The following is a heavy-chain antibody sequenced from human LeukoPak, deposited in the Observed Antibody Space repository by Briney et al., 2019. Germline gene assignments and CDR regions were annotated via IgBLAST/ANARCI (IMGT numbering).Heavy chain of an antibody. V-gene: IGHV4-59*01. CDR1: GGSISTYY. CDR2: IHYSGNT. CDR3: TRGEGYYGSGNFLVW. J-gene: IGHJ4*02. D-gene: IGHD3-10*01. Sequence: PSETLSLTCSVSGGSISTYYWNWIRQPPGRGLERIGYIHYSGNTNYNPSLKSRVTISVDTSKNQFSLKLSSVTAADTAVYYCTRGEGYYGSGNFLVWWGQGTLATVSP.